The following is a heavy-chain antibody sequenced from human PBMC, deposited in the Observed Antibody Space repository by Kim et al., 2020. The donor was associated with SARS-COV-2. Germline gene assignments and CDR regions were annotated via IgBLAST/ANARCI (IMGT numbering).Heavy chain of an antibody. Sequence: SVKVSCKASGGTFSSYAISWVRQAPGQGLEWMGGIIPIFGTANYAQKFQGRVTITADESTSTAYMELSSLRSEDTAVYYCASPIVATLGWYYGMDVWGQGTTVTVSS. CDR3: ASPIVATLGWYYGMDV. CDR1: GGTFSSYA. CDR2: IIPIFGTA. D-gene: IGHD5-12*01. V-gene: IGHV1-69*13. J-gene: IGHJ6*02.